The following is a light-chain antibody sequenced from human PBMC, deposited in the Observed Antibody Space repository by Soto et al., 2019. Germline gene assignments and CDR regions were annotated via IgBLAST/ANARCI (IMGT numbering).Light chain of an antibody. J-gene: IGLJ1*01. CDR3: CSSAGTTTYV. Sequence: QSVLTQPASVSGSPGQSITISCTGTRSDVGSYNLVSWYQQHPGKAPKLMIYEVSERPSGVSNRFSGSKSGNTASLTISGLQAEDEADYNCCSSAGTTTYVFGTGTKLTVL. CDR1: RSDVGSYNL. CDR2: EVS. V-gene: IGLV2-23*02.